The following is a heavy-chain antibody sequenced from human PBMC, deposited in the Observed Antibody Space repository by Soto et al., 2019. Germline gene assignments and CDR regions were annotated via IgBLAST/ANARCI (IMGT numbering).Heavy chain of an antibody. D-gene: IGHD1-26*01. Sequence: SETLSLTCTVSGGSVSSGSYYWSWIRQPPGKGLEWIGYIYYSGSTNYNPSLKSRVTISVDTSKNQFSLKLSSVTAADTAVYYCAREKRIVGATDFDYWGQGTLVTVPQ. CDR1: GGSVSSGSYY. CDR3: AREKRIVGATDFDY. J-gene: IGHJ4*02. V-gene: IGHV4-61*01. CDR2: IYYSGST.